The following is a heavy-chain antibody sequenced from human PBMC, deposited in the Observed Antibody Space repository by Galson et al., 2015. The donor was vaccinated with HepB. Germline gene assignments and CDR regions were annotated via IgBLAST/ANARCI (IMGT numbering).Heavy chain of an antibody. CDR3: ARHGVSYYYGSGFDY. D-gene: IGHD3-10*01. J-gene: IGHJ4*02. Sequence: ETLSLTCAVSGYSIRSGYYWGWIRQPPGKGLEWIGTIYHSGSTYYNVSLKSRVTISVDTSKNQFSLRLSSVTAADTTVYYCARHGVSYYYGSGFDYWGQGTLVTVSS. CDR1: GYSIRSGYY. CDR2: IYHSGST. V-gene: IGHV4-38-2*01.